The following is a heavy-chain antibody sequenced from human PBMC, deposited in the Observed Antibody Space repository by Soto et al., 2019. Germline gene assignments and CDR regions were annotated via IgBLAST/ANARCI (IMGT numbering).Heavy chain of an antibody. CDR1: GGSINSYY. CDR2: TYYKSKWYY. CDR3: ARGSWDDVSGHYYMDV. D-gene: IGHD1-1*01. V-gene: IGHV6-1*01. Sequence: SETLSLTCTVSGGSINSYYWSWVRQTPSRGLEWLGRTYYKSKWYYTYAASVKSRITVSPDTSKNQFSLQLTSVTPEDTAVYYCARGSWDDVSGHYYMDVWDKGTTVTVSS. J-gene: IGHJ6*03.